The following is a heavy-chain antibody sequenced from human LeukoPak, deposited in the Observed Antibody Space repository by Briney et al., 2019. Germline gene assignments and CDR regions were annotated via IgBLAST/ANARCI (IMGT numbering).Heavy chain of an antibody. CDR3: SRWFGWD. CDR1: GGSISSYY. Sequence: SETQSLTCTVSGGSISSYYWDWIRQPPGKGLEWIGIISYSGSTYYNPSLKSRVTISVDTSKNQFSLKLSSVTAADTAVYYCSRWFGWDWGQGTMVTVSS. CDR2: ISYSGST. D-gene: IGHD3-10*01. V-gene: IGHV4-39*07. J-gene: IGHJ3*01.